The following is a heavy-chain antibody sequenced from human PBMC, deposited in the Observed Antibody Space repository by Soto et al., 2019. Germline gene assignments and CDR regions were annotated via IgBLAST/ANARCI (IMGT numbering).Heavy chain of an antibody. V-gene: IGHV5-51*01. J-gene: IGHJ4*02. CDR3: ARPITMVRGVIGPPYY. CDR1: GYSFTSYW. Sequence: PGESLKISCKGSGYSFTSYWIGWVRQMPGKGLEWMGIIYPGDSDTRYSPSFQGQVTISADKSISTAYLQWSSLKASDTAMYYCARPITMVRGVIGPPYYWGQGTLVTVSS. D-gene: IGHD3-10*01. CDR2: IYPGDSDT.